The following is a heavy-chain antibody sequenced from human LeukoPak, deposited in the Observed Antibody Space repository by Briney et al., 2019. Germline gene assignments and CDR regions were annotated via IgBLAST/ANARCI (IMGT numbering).Heavy chain of an antibody. D-gene: IGHD6-13*01. Sequence: ASLKVSCKASGYTFSTYGISWVRQAPGQGLEWIGWICAYNGNTNYLQEVQDRITLTRDTSTTTVYVELTSLRSDDTAVYYCARDLPRRAAGIDYWGQGTLVTVSS. CDR2: ICAYNGNT. CDR3: ARDLPRRAAGIDY. J-gene: IGHJ4*02. V-gene: IGHV1-18*01. CDR1: GYTFSTYG.